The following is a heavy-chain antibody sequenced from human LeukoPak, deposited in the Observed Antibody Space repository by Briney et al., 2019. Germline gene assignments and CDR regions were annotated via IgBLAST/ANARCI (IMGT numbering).Heavy chain of an antibody. D-gene: IGHD3-10*01. CDR2: IEYDGSDK. CDR1: GVSFGDYG. CDR3: AKGDSGSYYYYMNV. V-gene: IGHV3-30*02. J-gene: IGHJ6*03. Sequence: QPRGSLRLSCVASGVSFGDYGRHWVRQAPGKGLEWRAFIEYDGSDKFYADSVKGRITISRDNSKNTLYLQMNGLKIEDTAVYFCAKGDSGSYYYYMNVWGKGTTVIVSS.